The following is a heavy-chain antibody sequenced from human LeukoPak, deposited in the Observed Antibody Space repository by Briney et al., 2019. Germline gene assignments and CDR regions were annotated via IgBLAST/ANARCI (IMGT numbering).Heavy chain of an antibody. V-gene: IGHV3-48*03. CDR1: GFTFSSYE. CDR3: ARDLRASWFGELPKALDY. D-gene: IGHD3-10*01. J-gene: IGHJ4*02. Sequence: GGSLRLSCAASGFTFSSYEVSWVRQAPGKGLEWVSYISSSGSTIYYADSVKGRFTISRDNAKNSLYLQMNSLRAEDTAVYYCARDLRASWFGELPKALDYWGQGTLVTVSS. CDR2: ISSSGSTI.